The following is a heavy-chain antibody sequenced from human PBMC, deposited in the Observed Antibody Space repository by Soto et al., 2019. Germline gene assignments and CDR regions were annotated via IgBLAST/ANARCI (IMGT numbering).Heavy chain of an antibody. V-gene: IGHV3-30-3*01. D-gene: IGHD6-19*01. CDR1: GFTFSSYS. J-gene: IGHJ6*02. CDR3: ARVLFNQWLALGYYGMDV. Sequence: GGSLRLSSAASGFTFSSYSMHWVRQAPGKGLEWVAVISYDGSNKYYADSVKGRFTISRDNSKNTLYLQMNSLRAEDTAVYYCARVLFNQWLALGYYGMDVWGQGTTVTVSS. CDR2: ISYDGSNK.